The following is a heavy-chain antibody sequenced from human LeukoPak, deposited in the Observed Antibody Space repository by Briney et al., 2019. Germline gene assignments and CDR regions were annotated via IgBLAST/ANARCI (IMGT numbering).Heavy chain of an antibody. CDR1: GGSFSGYY. CDR2: INHSGST. CDR3: ARDRGDYGSSDF. Sequence: SETLSLTCAVYGGSFSGYYWSWIRQPPGKGPEWIGEINHSGSTNYNPSLKSRVTMSVDTSKKQFSLELSSVTAADTAVYYCARDRGDYGSSDFWGQGTLVTVSS. V-gene: IGHV4-34*01. J-gene: IGHJ4*02. D-gene: IGHD2-21*02.